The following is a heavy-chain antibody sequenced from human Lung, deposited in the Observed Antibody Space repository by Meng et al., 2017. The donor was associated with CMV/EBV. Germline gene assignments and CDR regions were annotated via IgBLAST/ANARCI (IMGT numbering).Heavy chain of an antibody. D-gene: IGHD3-3*01. CDR3: ARDRGTIFGVDFDY. J-gene: IGHJ4*02. CDR2: IIPIFGTA. Sequence: SVXVSCKASGGTFSSYAISWVRQAPGQGLEWMGGIIPIFGTANYAQKFQGRVTITTDESTSTAYMELSSLRSEDTAVYYCARDRGTIFGVDFDYWGQGKLVTAPQ. CDR1: GGTFSSYA. V-gene: IGHV1-69*05.